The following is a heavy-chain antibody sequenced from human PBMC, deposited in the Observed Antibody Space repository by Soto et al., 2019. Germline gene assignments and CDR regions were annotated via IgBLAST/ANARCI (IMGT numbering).Heavy chain of an antibody. CDR2: INPSGGST. Sequence: ASVKVSCKASGYTFTSYYMHWVRQAPGQGLEWMGIINPSGGSTSYAQKFQGRVTMTRDTSTSTVYMELSSLRSEDTAVYYCARSGYVWFGELFRPYFDYWGQGTLVTVSS. CDR1: GYTFTSYY. V-gene: IGHV1-46*03. CDR3: ARSGYVWFGELFRPYFDY. J-gene: IGHJ4*02. D-gene: IGHD3-10*01.